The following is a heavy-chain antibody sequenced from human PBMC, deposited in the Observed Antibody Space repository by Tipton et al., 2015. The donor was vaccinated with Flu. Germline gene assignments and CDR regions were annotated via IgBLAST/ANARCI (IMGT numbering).Heavy chain of an antibody. V-gene: IGHV1-2*02. CDR3: ARDLGLYGVISTPGDS. CDR2: INPHSGGT. J-gene: IGHJ4*02. CDR1: GFTFTAYY. D-gene: IGHD3-22*01. Sequence: QMQLVQSGAEVKKPGASVKVSCKASGFTFTAYYIHWVRQAPGQGLEWMGWINPHSGGTNYAQKFQDRVTMTRDTSISTAYMELSRLRSDDTAVYYCARDLGLYGVISTPGDSWGQGTLVTVSS.